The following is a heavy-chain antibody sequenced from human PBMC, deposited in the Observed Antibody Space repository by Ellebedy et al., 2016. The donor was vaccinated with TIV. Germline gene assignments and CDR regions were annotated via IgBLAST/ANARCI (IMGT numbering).Heavy chain of an antibody. J-gene: IGHJ6*03. CDR3: ARRNVELLTVEDYYYYMDV. CDR2: IYYSGST. D-gene: IGHD2-15*01. CDR1: GCTISSYY. Sequence: GSLRLSCTVSGCTISSYYWSWIRQSPGTGLEWIGNIYYSGSTNYNPSLKSRVTISVDTSKNQFSLRLSSVTAADTAVYYCARRNVELLTVEDYYYYMDVWGKGTTVTVSS. V-gene: IGHV4-59*08.